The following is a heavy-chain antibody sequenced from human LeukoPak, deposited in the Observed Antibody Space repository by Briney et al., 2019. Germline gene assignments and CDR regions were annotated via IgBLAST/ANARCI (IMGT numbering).Heavy chain of an antibody. V-gene: IGHV3-23*01. CDR3: TKGTIWLPFDY. CDR1: GFTFSNYA. Sequence: GGSLRLSCAASGFTFSNYAMSWARQAPGKGLEWVSTISGSGGSTYYADSVKGRFTISRDNSKNTLYLQMNSLRAEDTAVYYCTKGTIWLPFDYWGQGTLVAVSS. CDR2: ISGSGGST. J-gene: IGHJ4*02. D-gene: IGHD5-18*01.